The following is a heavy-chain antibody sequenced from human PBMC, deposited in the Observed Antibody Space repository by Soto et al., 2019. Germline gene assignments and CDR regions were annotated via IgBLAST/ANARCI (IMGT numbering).Heavy chain of an antibody. D-gene: IGHD3-10*01. J-gene: IGHJ4*02. V-gene: IGHV3-23*01. CDR2: ITDTGGDA. CDR1: GLTFGSRA. CDR3: ARGSTDSYPGSRIFDF. Sequence: GGSLRLSCVASGLTFGSRAMSWVRQAPGEGLQWVSTITDTGGDAKYADSVRGRFVTSRDNSKKTLYLQMTSLTAEDSAMYYCARGSTDSYPGSRIFDFWGRGTLVTVSS.